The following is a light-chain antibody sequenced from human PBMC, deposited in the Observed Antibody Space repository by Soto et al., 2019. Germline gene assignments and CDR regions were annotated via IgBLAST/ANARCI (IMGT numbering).Light chain of an antibody. V-gene: IGKV1-5*03. CDR1: QSISSW. CDR3: QHYNSFPWT. J-gene: IGKJ1*01. Sequence: DIQMTQSPSSLSASVGDRVTITCRASQSISSWLAWYQQKPGKAPRLLIYKASNLESGVPSRFSGSGSATEFTLTISRLQPDDLATYYCQHYNSFPWTFGQGTTVEVK. CDR2: KAS.